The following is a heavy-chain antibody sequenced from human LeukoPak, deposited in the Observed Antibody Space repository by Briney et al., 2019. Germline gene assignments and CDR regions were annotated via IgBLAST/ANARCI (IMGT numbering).Heavy chain of an antibody. Sequence: GGSLRLSCAASGFTFSSYAMSWVRQAPGKGLEWVSGISGSGGSTYYADSVKGRFTISRDNSKNTLYLQMNSLRAEDTAVYYCAKMVDGSGSYYSFDYWGQGTLVTVSS. V-gene: IGHV3-23*01. CDR3: AKMVDGSGSYYSFDY. CDR2: ISGSGGST. D-gene: IGHD3-10*01. CDR1: GFTFSSYA. J-gene: IGHJ4*02.